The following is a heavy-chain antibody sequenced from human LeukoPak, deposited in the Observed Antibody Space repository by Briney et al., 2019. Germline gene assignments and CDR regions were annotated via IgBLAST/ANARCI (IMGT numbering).Heavy chain of an antibody. D-gene: IGHD6-19*01. V-gene: IGHV3-74*01. CDR3: AKSLGSQDY. CDR2: INTDGRTT. J-gene: IGHJ4*02. CDR1: GFTFSSSW. Sequence: GGSLTLSCAASGFTFSSSWMHWVRQAPGKGLVWVSRINTDGRTTTYADSVKGRFTISRDNAKSTVYLQMNSLRPEDTALYYCAKSLGSQDYWGQGTLVTVSS.